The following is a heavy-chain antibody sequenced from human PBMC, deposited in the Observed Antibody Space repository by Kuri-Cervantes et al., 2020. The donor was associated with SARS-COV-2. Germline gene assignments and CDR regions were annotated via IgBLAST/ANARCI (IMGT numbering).Heavy chain of an antibody. D-gene: IGHD2-2*02. Sequence: GGSLRLSCAASGFTFSSYWMSWVRQAPGKGLEWVANIKQDGSEKYYVDSVKGRFTISRDNAKNSLYLQMNSLRAEDTAVYYCASIWAIPAAIPEGPSGLWGRGTLVTVSS. CDR1: GFTFSSYW. V-gene: IGHV3-7*01. CDR2: IKQDGSEK. J-gene: IGHJ2*01. CDR3: ASIWAIPAAIPEGPSGL.